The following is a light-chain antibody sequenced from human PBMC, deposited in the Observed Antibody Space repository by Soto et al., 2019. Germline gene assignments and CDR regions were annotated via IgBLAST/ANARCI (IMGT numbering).Light chain of an antibody. J-gene: IGKJ2*01. CDR3: QQYNSWPPYT. Sequence: EIVMTQSPAILSVSPGERATLSCRASQSVSGDLAWYQQKPGQAPRLLIYGASTRATGIPARFSGSGSGTDFTLTIRSLQSEDFAVYYCQQYNSWPPYTFGQGTKLEIK. CDR1: QSVSGD. V-gene: IGKV3-15*01. CDR2: GAS.